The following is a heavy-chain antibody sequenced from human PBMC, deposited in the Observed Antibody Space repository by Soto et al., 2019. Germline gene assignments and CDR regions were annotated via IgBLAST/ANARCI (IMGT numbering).Heavy chain of an antibody. CDR1: GFTFSSYS. CDR3: ATHYYDSSGYAYWYFDL. J-gene: IGHJ2*01. CDR2: ISSSSSTI. Sequence: GGSLRLSCAASGFTFSSYSMNWVRPAPGKGLEWVSYISSSSSTIYYADSVKGRFTISRDNAKNSLYLQMNSLRAEDTAVYYCATHYYDSSGYAYWYFDLWGRGTLVTVSS. V-gene: IGHV3-48*01. D-gene: IGHD3-22*01.